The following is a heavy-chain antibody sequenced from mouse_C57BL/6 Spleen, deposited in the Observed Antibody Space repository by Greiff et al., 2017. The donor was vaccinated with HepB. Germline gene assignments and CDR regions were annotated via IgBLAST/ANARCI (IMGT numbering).Heavy chain of an antibody. CDR1: GYTFTDYY. J-gene: IGHJ1*03. Sequence: VQLQQSGPELVKPGASVKISCKASGYTFTDYYMNWVKQSHGKSLEWIGDINPNNGGTSYNQKFKGKATLTVDKSSSTAYMELRSLTSEDSAVYYCASPGGYGPWYFDVWGTGTTVTVSS. D-gene: IGHD2-10*02. V-gene: IGHV1-26*01. CDR2: INPNNGGT. CDR3: ASPGGYGPWYFDV.